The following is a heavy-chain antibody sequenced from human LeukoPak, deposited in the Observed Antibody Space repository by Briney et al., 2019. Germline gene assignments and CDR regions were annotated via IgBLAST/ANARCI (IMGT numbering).Heavy chain of an antibody. Sequence: PGGSLRLSCAASGFTYSTYEMNWVRQAPGKGLEWVSYISSSGNSIYYADSVKGRFTISRDNAKNSLYLQMNSLRAEDTAVYYCANWDYWGQGTLVTVSS. D-gene: IGHD1-1*01. J-gene: IGHJ4*02. CDR3: ANWDY. CDR1: GFTYSTYE. V-gene: IGHV3-48*03. CDR2: ISSSGNSI.